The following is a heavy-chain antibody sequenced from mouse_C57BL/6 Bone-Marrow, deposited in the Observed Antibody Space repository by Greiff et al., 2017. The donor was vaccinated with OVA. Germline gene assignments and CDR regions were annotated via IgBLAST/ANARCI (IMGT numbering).Heavy chain of an antibody. CDR3: ARSLLRYSPFAY. CDR1: GFTFSDYG. Sequence: VKLVESGGGLVKPGGSLKLSCAASGFTFSDYGMHWVRQAPEKGLEWVAYISSGSSTIYYADTVKGRFTISRDNAKNTLFLQMTSLRSEDTAMYYCARSLLRYSPFAYWGQGTLVTVSA. CDR2: ISSGSSTI. J-gene: IGHJ3*01. V-gene: IGHV5-17*01. D-gene: IGHD1-1*01.